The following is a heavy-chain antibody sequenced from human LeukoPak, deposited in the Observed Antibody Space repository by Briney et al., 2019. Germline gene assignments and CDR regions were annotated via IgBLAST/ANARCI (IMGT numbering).Heavy chain of an antibody. V-gene: IGHV4-59*01. CDR3: ARTHCSGGSCYSFEY. CDR2: IYYSGST. Sequence: SETLSLTCTVSGGSISSYYWSCLRQPPGKGLEGIGYIYYSGSTNYNPSLKSRVTISVDTSKNQFSLKLSSVTAADTAVYYCARTHCSGGSCYSFEYWGQGTLVTVSS. D-gene: IGHD2-15*01. CDR1: GGSISSYY. J-gene: IGHJ4*02.